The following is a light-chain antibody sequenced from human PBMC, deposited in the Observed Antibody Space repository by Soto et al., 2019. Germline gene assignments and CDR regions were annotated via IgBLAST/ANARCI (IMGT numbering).Light chain of an antibody. CDR2: AAS. Sequence: DIQMTQSPSSLSASVGDRVTITCRASQSLSNYLNWFQQKPGNPPKLLIYAASTLQGGVPSRFSGGGSGTDFTLTISSLQPEDFATYYCQQTYSSPETFGQGTKVEI. CDR1: QSLSNY. V-gene: IGKV1-39*01. CDR3: QQTYSSPET. J-gene: IGKJ1*01.